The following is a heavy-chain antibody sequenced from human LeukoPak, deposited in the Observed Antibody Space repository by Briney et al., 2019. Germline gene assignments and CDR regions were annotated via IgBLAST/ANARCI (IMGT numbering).Heavy chain of an antibody. D-gene: IGHD3-3*01. V-gene: IGHV4-34*01. J-gene: IGHJ5*02. CDR1: GGSFSGYY. Sequence: RTSETLSLTCAVYGGSFSGYYWSWIRQPPGKGLEWIGEINHSGSTNYNPSLKSRVTISVDTSKNQFSLKLSSVTAADTAVYYCARSGVVRTSNWFDPRGRGTLVTVSS. CDR2: INHSGST. CDR3: ARSGVVRTSNWFDP.